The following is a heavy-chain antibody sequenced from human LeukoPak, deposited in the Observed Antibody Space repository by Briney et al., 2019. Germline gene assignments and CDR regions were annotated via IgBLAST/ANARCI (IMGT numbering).Heavy chain of an antibody. CDR1: GGSISSGGYS. CDR3: ARSYSSSWGRAWFDP. V-gene: IGHV4-34*01. Sequence: PSETLSLTCAVSGGSISSGGYSWSWIRQPPGKGLEWIGEINHSGSTNYNPSLKSRVTISVDTSKNQFSLKLSSVTAADTAVHYCARSYSSSWGRAWFDPWGQGTLVTVSS. J-gene: IGHJ5*02. CDR2: INHSGST. D-gene: IGHD6-13*01.